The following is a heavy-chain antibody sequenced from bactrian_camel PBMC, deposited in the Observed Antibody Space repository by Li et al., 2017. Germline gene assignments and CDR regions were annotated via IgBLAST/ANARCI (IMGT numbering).Heavy chain of an antibody. J-gene: IGHJ6*01. V-gene: IGHV3S42*01. D-gene: IGHD3*01. Sequence: VQLVESGGGSVQTGGSLTLSCAASGYIYTSNRMGWFRQVPGKEREGVATVYSGGGRTTYADSVRDRFTISRDYAKKTVSLQMNNLKPDDTAMYYCAAAQFCDRHYPLRTPEDFGYWGQGTQVTVS. CDR3: AAAQFCDRHYPLRTPEDFGY. CDR1: GYIYTSNR. CDR2: VYSGGGRT.